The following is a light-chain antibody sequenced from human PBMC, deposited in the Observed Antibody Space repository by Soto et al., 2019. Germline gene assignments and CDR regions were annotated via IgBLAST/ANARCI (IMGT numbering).Light chain of an antibody. CDR3: QQYGRSPTT. CDR2: DTS. J-gene: IGKJ1*01. Sequence: EIVLTQSPAILSLSPGERATLSCRASQSVSTYLAWYQQKPGQAPRLLIYDTSNRASGVPARFSGSGSGTDFTLTISSLEPEDFAVYYCQQYGRSPTTFGQGTKVEIK. CDR1: QSVSTY. V-gene: IGKV3-11*01.